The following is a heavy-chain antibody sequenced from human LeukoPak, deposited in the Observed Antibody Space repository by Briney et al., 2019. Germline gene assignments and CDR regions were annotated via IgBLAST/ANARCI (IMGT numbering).Heavy chain of an antibody. J-gene: IGHJ4*02. D-gene: IGHD3-22*01. CDR1: GFTFSSSYA. V-gene: IGHV3-66*04. CDR2: IYSGGST. CDR3: AGLPAYYYDTSGFYFDY. Sequence: GGSLRLSCAASGFTFSSSYAMSWVRQAPGKGLEWVSVIYSGGSTYYADSVKGRFTISRDNSKNTLYLQMNSLRAEDTAVYYCAGLPAYYYDTSGFYFDYWGQGTLVIVSS.